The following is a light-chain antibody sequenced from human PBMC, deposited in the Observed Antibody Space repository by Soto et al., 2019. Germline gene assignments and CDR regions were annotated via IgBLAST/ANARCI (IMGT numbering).Light chain of an antibody. J-gene: IGLJ1*01. Sequence: QSALTQPASVSGSPGQSITISCTGTSSDVGGFNYVYWYQHHPGKAPKLMIYEVSNRPSGVSNRFSGSKSGNTSSLTISGLQAEDEADYYCISYTSSSTYVFGSGTKLTVL. CDR1: SSDVGGFNY. CDR2: EVS. CDR3: ISYTSSSTYV. V-gene: IGLV2-14*01.